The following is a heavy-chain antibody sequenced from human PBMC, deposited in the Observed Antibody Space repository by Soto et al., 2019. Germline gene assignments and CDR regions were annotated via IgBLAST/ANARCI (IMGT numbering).Heavy chain of an antibody. D-gene: IGHD2-8*02. J-gene: IGHJ3*02. V-gene: IGHV3-23*01. CDR1: GFIFSSYD. Sequence: GGSLRLSCAASGFIFSSYDMSWVRQAPGKGLEWVSTILVDGRTFYVDSVKGRFTISRDSSENTVYLQMNSLTAGDTALYYCAKATATGGGAFDICGQGTMVTVSS. CDR3: AKATATGGGAFDI. CDR2: ILVDGRT.